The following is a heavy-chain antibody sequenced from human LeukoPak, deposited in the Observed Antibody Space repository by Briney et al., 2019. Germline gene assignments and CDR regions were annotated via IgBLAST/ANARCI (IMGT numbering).Heavy chain of an antibody. CDR1: GFTFSSYA. CDR3: AKDASGYCSGGSCYYGGSFDY. V-gene: IGHV3-23*01. D-gene: IGHD2-15*01. Sequence: GGSLRLSCAASGFTFSSYAMSWVRQAPGKGLEWVSAISGSGGSTYYADSVKGRFTISRDNSKNTLYLQMNSPRAEDTAVYYCAKDASGYCSGGSCYYGGSFDYWGQGTLVTVSS. J-gene: IGHJ4*02. CDR2: ISGSGGST.